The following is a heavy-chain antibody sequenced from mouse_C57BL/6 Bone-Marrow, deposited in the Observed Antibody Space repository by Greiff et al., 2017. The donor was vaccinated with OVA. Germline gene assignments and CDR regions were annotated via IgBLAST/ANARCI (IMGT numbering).Heavy chain of an antibody. CDR1: GFDFSRYW. CDR3: ARPRIYYGNYFDY. V-gene: IGHV4-1*02. D-gene: IGHD2-1*01. J-gene: IGHJ2*01. CDR2: INPDSSTI. Sequence: DVKLQESGGGLVQPGGSLKLSCAASGFDFSRYWMSWVRQAPGKGLEWIGEINPDSSTINYTPSLKDKFIISRDNAKNTLYLQMSKVRSEDTALYYCARPRIYYGNYFDYWGQGTTLTVSS.